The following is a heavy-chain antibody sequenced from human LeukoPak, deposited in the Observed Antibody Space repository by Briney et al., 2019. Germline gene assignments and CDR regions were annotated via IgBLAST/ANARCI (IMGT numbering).Heavy chain of an antibody. V-gene: IGHV1-69*04. Sequence: ASVKVSCKASGGTFGSYAISWVRQAPGQGLEWMGRIIPIFGIANYAQKFQGRVTITADKSTSTAYMELSSLRSEDTAVYYCARASDGDYFGIFDYWGQGTLVTVSS. CDR1: GGTFGSYA. J-gene: IGHJ4*02. CDR2: IIPIFGIA. CDR3: ARASDGDYFGIFDY. D-gene: IGHD4-17*01.